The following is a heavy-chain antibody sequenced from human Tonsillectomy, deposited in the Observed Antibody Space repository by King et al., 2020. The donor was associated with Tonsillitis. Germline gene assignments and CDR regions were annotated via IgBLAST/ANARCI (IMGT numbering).Heavy chain of an antibody. CDR3: ARGFTGGPVNVLFDH. V-gene: IGHV3-21*01. D-gene: IGHD3-10*01. CDR1: GFNFSTYG. Sequence: VQLVESGGGLVKPGGSLRLSCAASGFNFSTYGMNWVRQAPGKGLEWLSSIHSSGTYIYYADSVQGRFTISRDNAKNSLYLQMSTLRAEDTAVYYCARGFTGGPVNVLFDHWGQGTLVTVSS. J-gene: IGHJ4*02. CDR2: IHSSGTYI.